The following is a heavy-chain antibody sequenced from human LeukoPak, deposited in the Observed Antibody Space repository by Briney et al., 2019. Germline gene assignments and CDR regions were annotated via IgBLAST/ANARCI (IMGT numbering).Heavy chain of an antibody. CDR2: ISSSSSYI. CDR1: GFTFSSYA. CDR3: ARDSPGPRTCDY. Sequence: PGGSLRLSCAASGFTFSSYAVNWVRQAPGKGLEWVSSISSSSSYIYYADSVKGRFTISRDNAKNSLYLQMNSLRAEDTAVYYCARDSPGPRTCDYWGQGTLVTVSS. V-gene: IGHV3-21*01. D-gene: IGHD1-14*01. J-gene: IGHJ4*02.